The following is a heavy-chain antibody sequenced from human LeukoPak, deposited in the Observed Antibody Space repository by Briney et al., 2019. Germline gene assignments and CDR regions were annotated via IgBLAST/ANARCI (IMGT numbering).Heavy chain of an antibody. CDR1: GYSFSSSR. D-gene: IGHD2-8*01. Sequence: GESRHFSGKSSGYSFSSSRSGGVRQMPGEGLEWMGIIHPVNSDTRYSPSFQGQVTISADKSITTAYLQWSSLKASDTAMYYCARPLYASSVNAFDIWGQGTMVTVSS. J-gene: IGHJ3*02. V-gene: IGHV5-51*01. CDR3: ARPLYASSVNAFDI. CDR2: IHPVNSDT.